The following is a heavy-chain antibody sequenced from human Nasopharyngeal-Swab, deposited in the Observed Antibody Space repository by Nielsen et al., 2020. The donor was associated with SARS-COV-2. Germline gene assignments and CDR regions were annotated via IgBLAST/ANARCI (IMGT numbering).Heavy chain of an antibody. V-gene: IGHV3-23*01. D-gene: IGHD3-10*01. CDR2: ISGSGGST. CDR3: AKQLLWFGELLDMFDY. J-gene: IGHJ4*02. Sequence: GESLKIPCAASGFTFSSYAMSWVRQAPGKGLEWVSAISGSGGSTYYADSVKGRFTISRDNSKNTLYLQMNSLRAEDTAVYYCAKQLLWFGELLDMFDYWGQGTLVTVSS. CDR1: GFTFSSYA.